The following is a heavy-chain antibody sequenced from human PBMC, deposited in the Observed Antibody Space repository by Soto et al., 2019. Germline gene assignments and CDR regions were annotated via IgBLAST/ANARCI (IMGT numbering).Heavy chain of an antibody. D-gene: IGHD6-19*01. J-gene: IGHJ4*02. CDR2: IYYSGST. Sequence: SENLSLTCTVSGGSISSYYWSWIRQPPGKGLEWIGYIYYSGSTNYNPSLKSRVTISVDTSKNQFSLKLSSVTAADTAVYYCASRRGWYPNWYGYGGQGTRGTVSA. CDR1: GGSISSYY. V-gene: IGHV4-59*01. CDR3: ASRRGWYPNWYGY.